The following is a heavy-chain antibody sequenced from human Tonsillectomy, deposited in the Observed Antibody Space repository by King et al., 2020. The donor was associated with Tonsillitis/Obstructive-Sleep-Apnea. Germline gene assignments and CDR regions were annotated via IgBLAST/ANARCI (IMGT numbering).Heavy chain of an antibody. Sequence: VQLQESGPGLVKPSETLSLTCIVSGDSMTSYYWSWIRQPPGKGLEWIGHIYYSGISNYNPSLKSRVTISVDTSKNQFSLKLSSVTAADTAVYFCARGYSSRSIPVDYWGQGSLVTVSS. V-gene: IGHV4-59*01. J-gene: IGHJ4*02. CDR2: IYYSGIS. CDR3: ARGYSSRSIPVDY. D-gene: IGHD6-19*01. CDR1: GDSMTSYY.